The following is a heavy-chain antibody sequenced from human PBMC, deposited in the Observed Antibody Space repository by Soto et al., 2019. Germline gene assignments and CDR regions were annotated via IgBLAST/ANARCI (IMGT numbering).Heavy chain of an antibody. J-gene: IGHJ4*02. D-gene: IGHD3-10*01. CDR2: ISSNGGST. CDR3: ARFGFTYYYDY. CDR1: GFTFSNYA. Sequence: LRLSCAASGFTFSNYAMNWVRQAPGKGLEYVSAISSNGGSTYYANSVKGRFTISRDNSKNTLYLQMGSLRAEDMAVYYCARFGFTYYYDYWGQGTLVTVSS. V-gene: IGHV3-64*01.